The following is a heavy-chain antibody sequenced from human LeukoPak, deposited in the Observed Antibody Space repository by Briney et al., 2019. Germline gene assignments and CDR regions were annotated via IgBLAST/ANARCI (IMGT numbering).Heavy chain of an antibody. CDR1: GGSISSGGYY. V-gene: IGHV4-31*03. D-gene: IGHD3-10*01. Sequence: SETLSLTCTVSGGSISSGGYYWSWIRQHPGKGLEWIGYIYYSGSTYCNPSLKSRVTISVDTSKNQFSLKLSSVTAADTAVYYCARGRRYYGSGSTFYFDYWGQGTLVTVSS. J-gene: IGHJ4*02. CDR3: ARGRRYYGSGSTFYFDY. CDR2: IYYSGST.